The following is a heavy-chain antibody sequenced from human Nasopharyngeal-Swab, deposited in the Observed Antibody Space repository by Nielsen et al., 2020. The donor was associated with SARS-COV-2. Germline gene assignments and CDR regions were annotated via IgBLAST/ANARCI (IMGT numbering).Heavy chain of an antibody. CDR1: RWSFSGYY. V-gene: IGHV4-34*01. D-gene: IGHD3-10*01. J-gene: IGHJ5*02. CDR3: ARRVRPGGYWFDP. Sequence: TLSLTCPVYRWSFSGYYWSWIRQPPGKGLEWIGEINHSGSTNYNPSLKSRVTISVDTSKNQFSLKLSSVTAADTAVYYCARRVRPGGYWFDPWGQGTLVTVSS. CDR2: INHSGST.